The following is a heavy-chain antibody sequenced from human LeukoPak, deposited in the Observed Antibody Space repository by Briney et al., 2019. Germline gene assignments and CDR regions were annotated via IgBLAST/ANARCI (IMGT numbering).Heavy chain of an antibody. Sequence: PGGSLRLSCAASGFSFSTYAMTWVRQAPGRGLEWVSSITISSGTTYYVDSVKGRFTISRDNSKNTLYLQMNSLRAEDTAIYHCAKDPNGDYIGAFDSWGQGTLVTVSS. CDR2: ITISSGTT. J-gene: IGHJ3*02. CDR3: AKDPNGDYIGAFDS. D-gene: IGHD2-8*01. V-gene: IGHV3-23*01. CDR1: GFSFSTYA.